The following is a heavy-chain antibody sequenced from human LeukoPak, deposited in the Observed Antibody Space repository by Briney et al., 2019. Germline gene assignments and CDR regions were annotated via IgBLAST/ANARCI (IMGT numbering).Heavy chain of an antibody. J-gene: IGHJ1*01. CDR3: ARGEYSSSWYQENECFQH. CDR1: AFTFSSYS. D-gene: IGHD6-13*01. V-gene: IGHV3-48*01. CDR2: ISRGSYTI. Sequence: GGSLRLSCAASAFTFSSYSMNWVRQAPGKGLEWLSYISRGSYTIYYADSVKGRFTISRDNDKNSLYLQVNSLSAEDTAVYYCARGEYSSSWYQENECFQHWGQGTLVTVSS.